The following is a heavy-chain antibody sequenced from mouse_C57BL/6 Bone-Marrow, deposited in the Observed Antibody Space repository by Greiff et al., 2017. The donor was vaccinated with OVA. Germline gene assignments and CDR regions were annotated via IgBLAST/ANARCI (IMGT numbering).Heavy chain of an antibody. CDR1: GFTFSSYA. CDR3: AREGGNYAFAY. CDR2: ISDGGSYT. D-gene: IGHD2-1*01. J-gene: IGHJ3*01. Sequence: EVQRVESGGGLVKPGGSLKLSCAASGFTFSSYAMSWVRQTPEKRLEWVATISDGGSYTYYPDNVKGRFTISRDNAKNNLYLQMSHLKSEDTAMYYCAREGGNYAFAYWGQGTLVTVSA. V-gene: IGHV5-4*01.